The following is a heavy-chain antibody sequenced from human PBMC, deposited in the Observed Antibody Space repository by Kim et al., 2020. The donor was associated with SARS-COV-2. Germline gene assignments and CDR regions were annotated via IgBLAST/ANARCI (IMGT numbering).Heavy chain of an antibody. V-gene: IGHV1-2*02. CDR2: TTVAT. Sequence: TTVATNYAQKFQGRVTMTRDTSISTAYMGLSSLRSDDTAVFYCARGFDFWGQGSLVTVSS. CDR3: ARGFDF. J-gene: IGHJ4*02.